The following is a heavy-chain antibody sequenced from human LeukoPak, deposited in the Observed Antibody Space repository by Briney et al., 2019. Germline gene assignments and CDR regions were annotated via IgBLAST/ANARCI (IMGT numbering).Heavy chain of an antibody. CDR2: MNPNSGNT. Sequence: ASVKVSCRASGYTFTSYDINWVRQATGQGLEWMGWMNPNSGNTGYAQKFQGRVTMTRNTSISTAHMELSSLRSEDTAVYYCARGGGYSGYDSLTTGYYFDYWGQGTLVTVSS. J-gene: IGHJ4*02. D-gene: IGHD5-12*01. CDR3: ARGGGYSGYDSLTTGYYFDY. CDR1: GYTFTSYD. V-gene: IGHV1-8*01.